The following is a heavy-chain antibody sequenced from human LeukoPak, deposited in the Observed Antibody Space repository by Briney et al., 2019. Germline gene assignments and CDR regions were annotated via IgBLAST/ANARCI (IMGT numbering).Heavy chain of an antibody. Sequence: SETLSLTCAVSGYSISSGYYWGWIRQPPGKGLEWIGRIYHSGSTYYNPSLKSRVTISVDTSKDQFSLKLSSVTAADTAVYYCARSIAVAENWYFXLXXRGTXXTVSX. CDR1: GYSISSGYY. D-gene: IGHD6-19*01. V-gene: IGHV4-38-2*01. CDR2: IYHSGST. CDR3: ARSIAVAENWYFXL. J-gene: IGHJ2*01.